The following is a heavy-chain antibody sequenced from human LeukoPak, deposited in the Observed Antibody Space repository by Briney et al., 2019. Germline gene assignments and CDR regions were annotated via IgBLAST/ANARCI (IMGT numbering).Heavy chain of an antibody. CDR2: IRYDGSNK. Sequence: GGSLRLSCAASGFTFSSYGMHWVRQAPGKGLEWVAFIRYDGSNKYYADSVKGRFTISRDNSKNTLYLQMNSLRAEDTAVYYCAKDPYSGSSSFDYWGQGTLVTVSS. CDR3: AKDPYSGSSSFDY. D-gene: IGHD1-26*01. J-gene: IGHJ4*02. V-gene: IGHV3-30*02. CDR1: GFTFSSYG.